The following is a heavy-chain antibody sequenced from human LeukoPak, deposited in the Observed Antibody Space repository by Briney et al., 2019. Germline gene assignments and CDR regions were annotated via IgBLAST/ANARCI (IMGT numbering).Heavy chain of an antibody. Sequence: GASVKVSCKASGYTFTSYGISWVRQAPGQGLEWMGWISAYNGNTNYAQKLQGRVTMTTDTSTSTAYMELRSLRSDDTAVYYCARGGYSGYDFGYYYYYGMDVWGQGTTVTVSS. CDR3: ARGGYSGYDFGYYYYYGMDV. D-gene: IGHD5-12*01. CDR1: GYTFTSYG. V-gene: IGHV1-18*01. CDR2: ISAYNGNT. J-gene: IGHJ6*02.